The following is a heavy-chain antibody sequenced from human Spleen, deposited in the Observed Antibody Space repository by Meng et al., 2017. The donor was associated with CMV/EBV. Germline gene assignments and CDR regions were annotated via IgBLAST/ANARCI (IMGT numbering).Heavy chain of an antibody. V-gene: IGHV3-43*01. Sequence: GESLKISCAASGFTFDDYTIHWVRQAPGKGLEWVSLISLDGNRTCYADSLKGRFTIPRDNSKNTLFLQMNSLGPEDTAVFCCVRDLGGGTGTIDYWGQGTLVTVSS. CDR3: VRDLGGGTGTIDY. CDR2: ISLDGNRT. D-gene: IGHD3-16*01. J-gene: IGHJ4*02. CDR1: GFTFDDYT.